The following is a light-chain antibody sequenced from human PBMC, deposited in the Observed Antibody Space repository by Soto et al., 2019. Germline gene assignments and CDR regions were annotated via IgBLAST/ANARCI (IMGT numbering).Light chain of an antibody. CDR2: LNSDGSH. CDR3: QTWGTGTVV. V-gene: IGLV4-69*01. CDR1: SGHSSYA. J-gene: IGLJ2*01. Sequence: QAVVTQSPSASASLGASVKLTCTLRSGHSSYAIAWHQQQPEKGPRYLMKLNSDGSHSKGDGIPDRFSGSSSGAERYLTISSLQSEDEADYYCQTWGTGTVVFGGGTKVTVL.